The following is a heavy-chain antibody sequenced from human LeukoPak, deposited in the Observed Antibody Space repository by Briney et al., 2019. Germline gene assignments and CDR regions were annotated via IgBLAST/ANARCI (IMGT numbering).Heavy chain of an antibody. Sequence: PGGSLRLSCAASGFTFSSYAMSWVRQAPGKGLEWVSAISGSGGSTYYADSVKGRFTISRDNSKNTLYLQMNSLRAEDTAVYYCARDKDQFTIFGAPYGMDVWGQGTTVTVSS. D-gene: IGHD3-3*01. CDR1: GFTFSSYA. J-gene: IGHJ6*02. CDR3: ARDKDQFTIFGAPYGMDV. V-gene: IGHV3-23*01. CDR2: ISGSGGST.